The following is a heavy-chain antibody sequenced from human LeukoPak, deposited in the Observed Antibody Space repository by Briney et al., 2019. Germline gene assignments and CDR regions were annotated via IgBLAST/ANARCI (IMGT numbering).Heavy chain of an antibody. Sequence: ASVKVSCKASGYTFTGYYMHWVRQAPGQGLEWMGWINPNSGGTNYAQKLQGRVTMTRDTSISTAYMELSRLRSDDTAVYYCARDRTTGTTPPYYFDYWGQGTLVTVSS. V-gene: IGHV1-2*02. CDR3: ARDRTTGTTPPYYFDY. CDR2: INPNSGGT. J-gene: IGHJ4*02. CDR1: GYTFTGYY. D-gene: IGHD1-1*01.